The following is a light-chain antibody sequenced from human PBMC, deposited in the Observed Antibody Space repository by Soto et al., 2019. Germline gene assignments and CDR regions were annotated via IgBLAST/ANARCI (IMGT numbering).Light chain of an antibody. CDR1: KIGSKS. V-gene: IGLV3-21*04. CDR2: YDT. J-gene: IGLJ2*01. Sequence: SYELTQPPSVSVAPGKTTRITCGGNKIGSKSVNWYQQKPGQAPVLVIYYDTDRPSGIPERFSGSKSENTATLTISRVEAGDEADYYCQVWDYITDHEVLGGGTKLTVL. CDR3: QVWDYITDHEV.